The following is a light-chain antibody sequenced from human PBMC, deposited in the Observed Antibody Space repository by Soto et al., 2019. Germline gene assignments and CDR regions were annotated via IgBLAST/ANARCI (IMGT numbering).Light chain of an antibody. V-gene: IGKV3-20*01. CDR2: GAS. CDR3: QQYGSSPLT. J-gene: IGKJ4*01. CDR1: QRVSSSY. Sequence: TVFTQSAGTVSLSPGERATLSCRASQRVSSSYLAWYQQKPGQAPRLLIYGASSRATGIPDRFSGSGSGTDFTLTISRLEPEDFAVYYCQQYGSSPLTFGGGTKVDIK.